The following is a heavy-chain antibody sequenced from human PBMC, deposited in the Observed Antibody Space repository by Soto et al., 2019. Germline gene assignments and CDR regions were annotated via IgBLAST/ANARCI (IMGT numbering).Heavy chain of an antibody. V-gene: IGHV3-30*03. CDR3: VRRQYDFDDQ. D-gene: IGHD3-3*01. CDR1: GFTFRSYD. J-gene: IGHJ4*02. Sequence: QVQLVESGGGVVQPGRSLRLSCVVSGFTFRSYDRHWVRQAPGKGLEWVALITYDGSNKYYADSVKGRFTVSRDNSKNTQYLQMHSLRAEDSAVYYCVRRQYDFDDQWGQGTLVTVSS. CDR2: ITYDGSNK.